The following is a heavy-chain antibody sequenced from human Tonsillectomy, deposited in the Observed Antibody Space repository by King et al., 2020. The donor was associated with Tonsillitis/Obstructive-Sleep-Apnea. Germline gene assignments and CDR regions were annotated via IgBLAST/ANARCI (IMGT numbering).Heavy chain of an antibody. CDR2: IDPADSYA. D-gene: IGHD1-26*01. CDR1: GYTFANYW. CDR3: ARIGSGDAFDF. Sequence: VQLVESGAEVKKPGESLRISCQVSGYTFANYWIIWVRQLPGQGLEWMGRIDPADSYANYSPSFQGHVTFSADKSINTAYLQWSSLKASDTAMYYCARIGSGDAFDFWGQGTLLTVSS. J-gene: IGHJ3*01. V-gene: IGHV5-10-1*03.